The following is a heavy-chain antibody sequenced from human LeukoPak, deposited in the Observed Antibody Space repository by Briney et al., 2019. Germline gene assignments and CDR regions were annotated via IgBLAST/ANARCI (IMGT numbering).Heavy chain of an antibody. D-gene: IGHD6-13*01. CDR3: ARGGSSSWYGS. J-gene: IGHJ4*02. V-gene: IGHV3-74*01. CDR2: INSDGSST. CDR1: GFTFSSYW. Sequence: PGGSLRLSCAASGFTFSSYWMQWVRQAPGKGLVWVSRINSDGSSTSYADSVKGRFTISRDNAKNTLYLQMNSLRAEDTAVYYCARGGSSSWYGSWGQGTLVTVSS.